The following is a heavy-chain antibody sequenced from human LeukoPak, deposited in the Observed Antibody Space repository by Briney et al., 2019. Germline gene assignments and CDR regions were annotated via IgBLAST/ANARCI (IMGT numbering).Heavy chain of an antibody. Sequence: GGSLRLSCAASGFSFSTFGMHWARQTPGKGLEWVSHISKDETNKYYADSVKGRFTISRDTSKNTLFLQMNSLRVEDTAVYYCAKDNPVLDSWGQGTLVTVSS. CDR3: AKDNPVLDS. V-gene: IGHV3-30*18. J-gene: IGHJ4*02. CDR2: ISKDETNK. CDR1: GFSFSTFG.